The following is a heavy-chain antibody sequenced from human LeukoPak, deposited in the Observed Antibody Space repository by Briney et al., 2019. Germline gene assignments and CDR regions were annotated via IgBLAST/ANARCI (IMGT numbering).Heavy chain of an antibody. D-gene: IGHD2-15*01. J-gene: IGHJ4*02. CDR2: ITTSGRST. CDR3: AKGTVGSCNGPTCYPFDN. Sequence: GGTLTLSCTASGFTFTNYAMNWVRQAPGEGLECVSFITTSGRSTYYTDDVKGRFSISRDNSKNTLHLQMNSLRAEDTAVYYCAKGTVGSCNGPTCYPFDNWVPGTLVTV. V-gene: IGHV3-23*01. CDR1: GFTFTNYA.